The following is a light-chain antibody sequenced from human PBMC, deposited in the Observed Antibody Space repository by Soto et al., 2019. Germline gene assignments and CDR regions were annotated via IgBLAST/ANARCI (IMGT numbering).Light chain of an antibody. Sequence: DVQMTQSPSSLSASVGDRVTITCRASQGIAPYLAWFQQKPGKVPKLLIYAASTLKSGGPSRFSGSGSGTDFTLTISSLQPEDVATYYCQKYNSAPLTFGGGTKVEIK. CDR1: QGIAPY. J-gene: IGKJ4*01. CDR3: QKYNSAPLT. CDR2: AAS. V-gene: IGKV1-27*01.